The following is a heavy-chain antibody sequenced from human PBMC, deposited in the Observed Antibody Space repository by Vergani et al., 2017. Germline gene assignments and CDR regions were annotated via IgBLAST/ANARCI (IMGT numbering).Heavy chain of an antibody. Sequence: QVQLQQWGAGLLKPSETLSLTCAVYGGSFSGYYWSWIRQPPGKGLEWIGEINHSGSTNYNPSLKSRVTISVDTSKNQFSLQLSSVTAADTAVYYCARDPLYSNTWPFLLLEMDVWGQGTTVTVSS. CDR2: INHSGST. D-gene: IGHD6-13*01. CDR1: GGSFSGYY. CDR3: ARDPLYSNTWPFLLLEMDV. V-gene: IGHV4-34*01. J-gene: IGHJ6*02.